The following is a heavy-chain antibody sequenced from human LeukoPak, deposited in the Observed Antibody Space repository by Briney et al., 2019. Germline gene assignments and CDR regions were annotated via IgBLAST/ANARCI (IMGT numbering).Heavy chain of an antibody. CDR2: IGSKAFDYAT. V-gene: IGHV3-73*01. CDR1: GFTFSGCA. J-gene: IGHJ4*02. CDR3: TRHLDGIAAYDY. D-gene: IGHD6-13*01. Sequence: GGSLRLSCAASGFTFSGCAVHWVRQAPGKGLEWVGRIGSKAFDYATVYAASVEGRFTISRDDSKHTAFLQMNSLKTEDTAVYYCTRHLDGIAAYDYWGQGSLVTVSS.